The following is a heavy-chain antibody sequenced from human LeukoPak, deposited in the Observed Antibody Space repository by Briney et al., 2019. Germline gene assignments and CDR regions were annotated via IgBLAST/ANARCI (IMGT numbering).Heavy chain of an antibody. J-gene: IGHJ4*02. D-gene: IGHD2-2*01. Sequence: KPGESLKISCKGSGYSFTSYWIGWVRQMPGKGLEWVGIIFPGDSDTRYSPSLQGQVTISADKSISAAYLQWSSLKASDTAMYFCARRPCSSISCFSDYWGQGTLVTVSS. CDR3: ARRPCSSISCFSDY. V-gene: IGHV5-51*03. CDR2: IFPGDSDT. CDR1: GYSFTSYW.